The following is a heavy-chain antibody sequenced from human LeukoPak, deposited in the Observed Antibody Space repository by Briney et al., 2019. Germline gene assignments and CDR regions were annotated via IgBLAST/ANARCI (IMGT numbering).Heavy chain of an antibody. CDR1: GGSISSYY. Sequence: PSQTLSLTCTVSGGSISSYYWTWIRLPEGQGQDLIWLSYTNWNTNYSPALKSRVTMSVDTSKNQVSLKLYSVTAADTAVYYCARGGIASAYGSINYHHYGLDVGGQGTTVTVSS. V-gene: IGHV4-4*07. CDR3: ARGGIASAYGSINYHHYGLDV. J-gene: IGHJ6*02. D-gene: IGHD6-13*01. CDR2: SYTNWNT.